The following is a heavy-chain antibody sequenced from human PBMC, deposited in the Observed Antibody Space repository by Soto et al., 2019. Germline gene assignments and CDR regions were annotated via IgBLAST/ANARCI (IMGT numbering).Heavy chain of an antibody. CDR3: ARGDSTVSGYYYYYYMDV. CDR2: MNPNSGNT. CDR1: GYTFTSYD. V-gene: IGHV1-8*01. Sequence: ASVKVSRKASGYTFTSYDINWVRQATGQGLEWMGWMNPNSGNTGYAQKFQGRVTMTRNTSISTAYMELSSPRSEDTAVYYCARGDSTVSGYYYYYYMDVWGKGTTVTVSS. J-gene: IGHJ6*03. D-gene: IGHD4-17*01.